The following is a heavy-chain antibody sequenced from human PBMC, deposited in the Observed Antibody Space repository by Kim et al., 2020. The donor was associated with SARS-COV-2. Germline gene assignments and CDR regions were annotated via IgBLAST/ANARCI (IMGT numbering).Heavy chain of an antibody. CDR3: ARGDDYGIGV. CDR1: GGSFSGYY. D-gene: IGHD4-17*01. J-gene: IGHJ4*02. CDR2: INHSGST. V-gene: IGHV4-34*01. Sequence: SETLSLTCAVYGGSFSGYYWSWIRQPPGKGLEWIGEINHSGSTNYNPSLKSRVTISVDTSKNQFSLKLSSVTAADTAVYYCARGDDYGIGVWGQGTLVTVSS.